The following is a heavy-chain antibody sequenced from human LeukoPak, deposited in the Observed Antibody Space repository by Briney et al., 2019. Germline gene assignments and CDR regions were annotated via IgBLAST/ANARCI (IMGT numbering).Heavy chain of an antibody. Sequence: GGSLRLSCAASGFTFSGSAMHWVRQAPGQGLEWMGWINPNSGGTNYAQKFQGRVTMTRDKSISTAYMELYSLRSDDTAVYYCARDPPGVRYGRPIFDFWGQGTLVTVSS. CDR2: INPNSGGT. D-gene: IGHD2-8*01. CDR1: GFTFSGSA. V-gene: IGHV1-2*02. J-gene: IGHJ4*02. CDR3: ARDPPGVRYGRPIFDF.